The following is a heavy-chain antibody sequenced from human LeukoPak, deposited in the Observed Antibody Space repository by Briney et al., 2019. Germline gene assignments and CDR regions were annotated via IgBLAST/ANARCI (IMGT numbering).Heavy chain of an antibody. CDR1: GGSFSDYY. J-gene: IGHJ5*02. D-gene: IGHD2-2*01. Sequence: PSETLSLTCAVYGGSFSDYYWSWIRQPPGKGLEWIGEINHSGSTNYNPSLKSRVTISVDTSKNQFSLKLSSVTAADTAVYYCARGTHLAIVVVPAAMSGSLDWFDPWGQGTLVTVSS. CDR3: ARGTHLAIVVVPAAMSGSLDWFDP. V-gene: IGHV4-34*01. CDR2: INHSGST.